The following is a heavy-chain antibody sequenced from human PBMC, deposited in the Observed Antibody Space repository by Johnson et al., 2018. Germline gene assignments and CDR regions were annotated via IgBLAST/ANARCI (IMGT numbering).Heavy chain of an antibody. CDR1: GFTFSSYD. CDR2: ISYDGSNK. J-gene: IGHJ6*02. V-gene: IGHV3-30*18. D-gene: IGHD3-9*01. Sequence: QVQLVESGGGLVQPGGSLRLSCAASGFTFSSYDMHWVRQATGKGLEWVAVISYDGSNKYYADSVKGRFTISRDNSKNTLYLQMNSLRAEDTAVYYCAKDRNEIWTGYYKYYYGMDVWGQGTTVTVSS. CDR3: AKDRNEIWTGYYKYYYGMDV.